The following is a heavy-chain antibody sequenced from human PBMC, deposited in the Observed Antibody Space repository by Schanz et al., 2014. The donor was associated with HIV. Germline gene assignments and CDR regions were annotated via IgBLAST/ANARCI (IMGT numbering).Heavy chain of an antibody. V-gene: IGHV3-7*01. CDR3: AKDRNQYDSRYIGKGNYYYYYGMDV. CDR2: IKEDGIEK. J-gene: IGHJ6*02. CDR1: GFRFRSYW. Sequence: DVQLVESGGSLVQPGGSLRLSCAASGFRFRSYWMSWVRQAPGKGLEWVANIKEDGIEKYYVDSVKGRFTISRDNSKNTVYLQAKSLRPEDTAVYYCAKDRNQYDSRYIGKGNYYYYYGMDVWGQGTTVTVSS. D-gene: IGHD3-22*01.